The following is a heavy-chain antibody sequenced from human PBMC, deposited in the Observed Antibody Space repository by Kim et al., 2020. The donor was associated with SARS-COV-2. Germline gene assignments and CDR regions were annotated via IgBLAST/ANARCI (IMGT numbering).Heavy chain of an antibody. Sequence: YHPSLKSRVTISVDTSKNQFSLKLSSVTAADTAVYYCATEDTAMVADFDYWGQGTLVTVSS. CDR3: ATEDTAMVADFDY. J-gene: IGHJ4*02. V-gene: IGHV4-39*01. D-gene: IGHD5-18*01.